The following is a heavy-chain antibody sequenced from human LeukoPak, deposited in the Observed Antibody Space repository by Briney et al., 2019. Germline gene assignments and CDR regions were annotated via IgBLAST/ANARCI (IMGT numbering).Heavy chain of an antibody. J-gene: IGHJ4*02. CDR3: ARDLNNPDDY. CDR1: GFTFSSYN. V-gene: IGHV4-39*07. CDR2: IYYSGST. D-gene: IGHD1-14*01. Sequence: GSLRLSCAASGFTFSSYNMNWVRQPPGKGLEWIGSIYYSGSTYYNPSLKSRVTISVDTSKNQFSLKLSSVTAADTAVYYCARDLNNPDDYWGQGTLVTVSS.